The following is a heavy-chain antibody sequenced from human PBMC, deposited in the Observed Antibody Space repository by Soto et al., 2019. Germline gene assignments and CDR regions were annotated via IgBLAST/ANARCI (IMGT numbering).Heavy chain of an antibody. V-gene: IGHV1-18*01. CDR2: ISGYNGKT. CDR3: ARDEYDSSGYYLLGH. CDR1: GYTFTSYG. D-gene: IGHD3-22*01. J-gene: IGHJ1*01. Sequence: ASVKVSCKASGYTFTSYGISWVRQAPGQGLEWMGWISGYNGKTNYAQKVQDRVTMTTDTSTSTVYLELRSLRVDDTAVYYCARDEYDSSGYYLLGHWGQGTLVTVSS.